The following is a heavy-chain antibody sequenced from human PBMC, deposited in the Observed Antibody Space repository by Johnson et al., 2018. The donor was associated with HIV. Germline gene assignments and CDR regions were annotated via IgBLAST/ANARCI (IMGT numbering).Heavy chain of an antibody. CDR2: ISWDGDRT. Sequence: VLLVESGGGLVQPGGSLRLSCAASGFTFDDYAMHWVRQAPGKGLEWVSLISWDGDRTNYADSVKGRFTISRDNSKNFLYLQMNSLRAEDTALYYCAKSFSTSSIDALDMWGQVTMVTVSS. CDR3: AKSFSTSSIDALDM. J-gene: IGHJ3*02. D-gene: IGHD6-6*01. V-gene: IGHV3-43D*03. CDR1: GFTFDDYA.